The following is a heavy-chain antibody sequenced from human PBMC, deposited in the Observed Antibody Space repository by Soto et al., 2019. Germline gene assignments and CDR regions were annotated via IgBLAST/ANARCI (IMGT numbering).Heavy chain of an antibody. D-gene: IGHD2-2*01. V-gene: IGHV2-5*02. Sequence: QITLNESGPTLVKPTQTLTLTCTFSGFSLSTRDVGVGWIRQPPGEALEWLGVVYWDDSKTYSPSLESRLTITTDTPKTQGVLRMPQMDLVDKATYYCAPCGGGVASFWGQGTLVTVSS. CDR2: VYWDDSK. CDR1: GFSLSTRDVG. CDR3: APCGGGVASF. J-gene: IGHJ4*02.